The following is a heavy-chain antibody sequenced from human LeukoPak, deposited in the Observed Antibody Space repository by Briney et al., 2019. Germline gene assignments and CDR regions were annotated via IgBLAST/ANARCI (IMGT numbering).Heavy chain of an antibody. CDR3: ARERQDTIVHSGAFDI. Sequence: PGGSLRLSCGASGFTLGTYIMHWVRQAPGKGLQWVAAVASDGSQTFYIESVRGRFTISRDNSKNTLYLQMNTLRAGDTAVYFCARERQDTIVHSGAFDIWGQGTMVTVSS. J-gene: IGHJ3*02. D-gene: IGHD3-10*01. CDR2: VASDGSQT. CDR1: GFTLGTYI. V-gene: IGHV3-30-3*01.